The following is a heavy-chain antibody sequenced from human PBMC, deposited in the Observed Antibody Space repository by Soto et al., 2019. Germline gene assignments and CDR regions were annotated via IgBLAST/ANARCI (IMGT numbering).Heavy chain of an antibody. CDR1: GYSFTTYY. V-gene: IGHV1-46*01. Sequence: GASVKVSCKASGYSFTTYYIHWVRQAPGQGLEWMGVISPNPGSTSYAQRFQDRVTMTRDTSTSTVYMELSSPRSEDTAIYYCARSRVGYCSGGTCYLNAFDVWC. CDR3: ARSRVGYCSGGTCYLNAFDV. D-gene: IGHD2-15*01. CDR2: ISPNPGST. J-gene: IGHJ3*01.